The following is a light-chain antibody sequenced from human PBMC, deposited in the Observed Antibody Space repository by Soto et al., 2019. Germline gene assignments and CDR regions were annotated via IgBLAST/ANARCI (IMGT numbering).Light chain of an antibody. J-gene: IGLJ2*01. CDR1: SSDVGGYNY. CDR2: DVS. Sequence: QSALTQPASVSGSPGQSITISCTGTSSDVGGYNYVSWYQQHPGKAPNLMIYDVSNRPSGVSNRFSGSKSGNTASLTISGLQAEDEADYYCSSYTGSSTVFGGGTKLTVL. V-gene: IGLV2-14*01. CDR3: SSYTGSSTV.